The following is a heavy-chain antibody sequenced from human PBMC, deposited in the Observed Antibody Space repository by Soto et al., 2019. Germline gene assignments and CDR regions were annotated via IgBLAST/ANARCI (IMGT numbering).Heavy chain of an antibody. CDR1: GFTFSSYA. CDR2: ISGSGGST. V-gene: IGHV3-23*01. D-gene: IGHD2-15*01. J-gene: IGHJ2*01. CDR3: AKDHIVVVVAATVWYFDL. Sequence: EVQLLESGGGLVQPGGSLRLSCAASGFTFSSYAMSWVRQAPGKGLEWVSAISGSGGSTYYADSVKGRFTISRDNSKNTLYLQMNSLGAEDTAVYYCAKDHIVVVVAATVWYFDLWGRGTLVTVSS.